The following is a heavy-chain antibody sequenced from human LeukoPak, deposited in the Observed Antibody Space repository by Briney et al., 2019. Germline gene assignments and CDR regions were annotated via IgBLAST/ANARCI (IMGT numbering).Heavy chain of an antibody. D-gene: IGHD3-22*01. CDR1: GYTFIAYH. Sequence: ASVKVSCKASGYTFIAYHMHWVRQAPGQGLEWMGRIHPSSGATNYAQRFQGRVTLTRDTSINTAYMELSRLTSDDTAVYYCASSGATYYYDSSGYYYFDYWGQGTLVTVSS. V-gene: IGHV1-2*06. J-gene: IGHJ4*02. CDR3: ASSGATYYYDSSGYYYFDY. CDR2: IHPSSGAT.